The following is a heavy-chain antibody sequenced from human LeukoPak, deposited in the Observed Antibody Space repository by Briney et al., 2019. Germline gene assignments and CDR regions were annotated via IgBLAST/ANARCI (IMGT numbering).Heavy chain of an antibody. D-gene: IGHD3-22*01. CDR3: ARRYSSGWYGYYYDSSGYSGYFDY. CDR1: GGSISSSSYY. V-gene: IGHV4-39*01. CDR2: IYYSGST. J-gene: IGHJ4*02. Sequence: SETLSLTCTVSGGSISSSSYYWGWIRQPPGKGLEWIGSIYYSGSTYYNPSLKSRVTISVDTSKNQFSLKLSSVTSADTAVYYCARRYSSGWYGYYYDSSGYSGYFDYWGQGTLVTVSS.